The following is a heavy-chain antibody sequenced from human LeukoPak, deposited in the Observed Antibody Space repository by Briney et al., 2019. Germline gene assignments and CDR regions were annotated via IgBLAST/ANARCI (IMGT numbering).Heavy chain of an antibody. CDR3: ARAGAIHYYDSSGYYSASDY. CDR2: TSSNGGST. J-gene: IGHJ4*02. Sequence: GGSLRLSCAASGFTFSSYAMHWVRQAPGKGLEYVSATSSNGGSTYYANSVKGRFTISRDNSKNTLYLQMGSLRAEDMAVYYCARAGAIHYYDSSGYYSASDYWGQGTLVTVSS. CDR1: GFTFSSYA. V-gene: IGHV3-64*01. D-gene: IGHD3-22*01.